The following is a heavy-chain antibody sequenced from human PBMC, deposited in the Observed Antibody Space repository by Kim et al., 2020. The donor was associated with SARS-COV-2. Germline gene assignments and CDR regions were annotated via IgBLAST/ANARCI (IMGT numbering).Heavy chain of an antibody. Sequence: GGSLRLSCAASGFTFSSYSMNWVRQAPGKGLEWVSSISSSSSYIYYADSVKGRFTISRDNAKNSLYLQMNSLRAEDTAVYYCARDKPNSSSWYGEYYYYGMDVWGQGTTVTVSS. CDR1: GFTFSSYS. D-gene: IGHD6-13*01. CDR3: ARDKPNSSSWYGEYYYYGMDV. V-gene: IGHV3-21*01. CDR2: ISSSSSYI. J-gene: IGHJ6*02.